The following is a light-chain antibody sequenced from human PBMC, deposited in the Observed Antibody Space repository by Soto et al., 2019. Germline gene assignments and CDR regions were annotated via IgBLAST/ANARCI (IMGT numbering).Light chain of an antibody. Sequence: ELMLKQSQGTLSLSPAERATLSCRASQSVRDRYLAWYQQKTGQAPSLLIYDTSTRATGVPDRCSGSGSGTDFALTISRVEPEDFAIYFCQQYGSSPGTFGQGTKVDNK. CDR2: DTS. J-gene: IGKJ1*01. V-gene: IGKV3-20*01. CDR3: QQYGSSPGT. CDR1: QSVRDRY.